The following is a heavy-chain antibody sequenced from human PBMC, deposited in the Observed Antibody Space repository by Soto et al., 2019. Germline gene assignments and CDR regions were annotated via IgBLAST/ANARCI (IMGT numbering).Heavy chain of an antibody. V-gene: IGHV3-23*01. CDR2: IGGSGGNT. CDR3: AKMASDYINPLDA. CDR1: GFTFNAYA. J-gene: IGHJ5*02. Sequence: EVRLLESGGGLVQPGGSLRLSCAASGFTFNAYAMTWVRQAPGKGLEWVSSIGGSGGNTYYAHSVKGRFTISRDNFKNTMDLGMRGLRAEDTAVDYCAKMASDYINPLDAWGQGTLVTVSA. D-gene: IGHD4-4*01.